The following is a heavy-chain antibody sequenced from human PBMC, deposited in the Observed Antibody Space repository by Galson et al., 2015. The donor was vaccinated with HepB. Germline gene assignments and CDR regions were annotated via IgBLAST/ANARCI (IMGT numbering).Heavy chain of an antibody. Sequence: SLRLSCADSGFVLSTQGMQWVRKAPGKGLEWVSMISHDGGSKHYAATVKGRFTISRDNSNNTLYLQMNSLRAEDTAVYYCAKDLYSSGWYNYFDPWGQGTLVTVSS. CDR1: GFVLSTQG. V-gene: IGHV3-30*18. J-gene: IGHJ5*02. CDR2: ISHDGGSK. CDR3: AKDLYSSGWYNYFDP. D-gene: IGHD6-19*01.